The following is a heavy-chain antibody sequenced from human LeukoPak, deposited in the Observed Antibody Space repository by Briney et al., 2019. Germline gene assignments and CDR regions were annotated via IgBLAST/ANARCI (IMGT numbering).Heavy chain of an antibody. J-gene: IGHJ3*02. CDR1: GGSISSGGYY. CDR3: ARVRRYSIGNDAFDI. D-gene: IGHD6-13*01. V-gene: IGHV4-31*03. Sequence: SQTLSLTCTVSGGSISSGGYYWSWIRQHPGTGLEWIGYIYYSGSTYYNPSLKSRVTISVDTSKNQFSLKLSSVAAADTAVYYCARVRRYSIGNDAFDIWGQGTMVTVSS. CDR2: IYYSGST.